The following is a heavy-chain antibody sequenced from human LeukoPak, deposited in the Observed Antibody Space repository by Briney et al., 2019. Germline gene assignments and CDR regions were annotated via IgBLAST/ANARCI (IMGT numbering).Heavy chain of an antibody. V-gene: IGHV1-46*01. D-gene: IGHD1-26*01. CDR2: INPSGGST. CDR1: GYTFTTYY. J-gene: IGHJ4*02. CDR3: AREGGNYSYFDY. Sequence: ASVKVSCKASGYTFTTYYMHWVRQAPGQGLEWMGIINPSGGSTTYAQKFQGRVTMTRDTSTSTVYMELSSLRSEDTAVYYCAREGGNYSYFDYRGQGTLVTVSS.